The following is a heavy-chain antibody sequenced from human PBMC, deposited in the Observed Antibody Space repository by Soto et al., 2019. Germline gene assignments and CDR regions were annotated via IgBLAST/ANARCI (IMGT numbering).Heavy chain of an antibody. D-gene: IGHD3-10*01. CDR1: GFTFSSYN. CDR2: ISSSSSYI. J-gene: IGHJ6*02. Sequence: GGSLRLSCAASGFTFSSYNMNWVRQAPGKGLECVSSISSSSSYIYYADSVKGRFTISRDNAKNSLYLQMNSLRAEDTAVYYCARSAGDYYGMDVWGQGTTVTVSS. CDR3: ARSAGDYYGMDV. V-gene: IGHV3-21*01.